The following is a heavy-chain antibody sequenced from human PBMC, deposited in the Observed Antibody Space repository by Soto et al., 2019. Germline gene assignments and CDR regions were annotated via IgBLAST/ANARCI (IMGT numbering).Heavy chain of an antibody. J-gene: IGHJ5*02. CDR3: ASQFRYYYCSGILGGFDP. CDR2: IIPILGIA. Sequence: QVQLVQSGAEVKKPGSSVKVSCKASGGTFSSYTISWVRQAPGQGLEWMGRIIPILGIANYAQKFQGRVTLTADKSTSPADMERSSLRSEDTAVYYCASQFRYYYCSGILGGFDPWGQGTLVTVSS. CDR1: GGTFSSYT. D-gene: IGHD3-10*01. V-gene: IGHV1-69*02.